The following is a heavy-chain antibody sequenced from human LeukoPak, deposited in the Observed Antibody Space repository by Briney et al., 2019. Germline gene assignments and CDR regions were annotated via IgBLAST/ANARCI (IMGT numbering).Heavy chain of an antibody. Sequence: SETLSLTCTVSGGSISSSSYYWGWIRQPPGKGLEWIGSIYYSGSTYYNPSLKSRVTISVDTSKNQFSLKLSSVTAADTAVYYCAGHVLLCFGELLHSNWFDPWGQGTLVTVSS. V-gene: IGHV4-39*01. CDR1: GGSISSSSYY. J-gene: IGHJ5*02. D-gene: IGHD3-10*01. CDR3: AGHVLLCFGELLHSNWFDP. CDR2: IYYSGST.